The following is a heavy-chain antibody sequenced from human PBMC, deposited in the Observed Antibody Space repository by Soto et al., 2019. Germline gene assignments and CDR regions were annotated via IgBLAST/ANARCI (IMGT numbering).Heavy chain of an antibody. Sequence: QALSLTSAISGDSVSSNSAAWNLIRQSPSRGLEWLGRTYYRSKWYNDYGVSVKSRITIEPDTSKNQFSLQLNSVTPEDTAVYYCARDWTSSHFDCWGQGTLVTVSS. V-gene: IGHV6-1*01. D-gene: IGHD2-2*01. CDR3: ARDWTSSHFDC. CDR1: GDSVSSNSAA. J-gene: IGHJ4*02. CDR2: TYYRSKWYN.